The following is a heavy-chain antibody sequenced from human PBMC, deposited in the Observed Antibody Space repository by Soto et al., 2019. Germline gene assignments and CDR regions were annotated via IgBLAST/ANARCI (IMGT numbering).Heavy chain of an antibody. V-gene: IGHV1-69*02. CDR2: IIPILGIA. CDR1: GGTFSSYT. Sequence: ASVKVSCKASGGTFSSYTISWVRQAPGQGLEWMGRIIPILGIANYAQKFQGRVTITADKSTSTAYMELSSLRSEDTAVYYCARVFSGTTSWFDPWGQGTLVTVSS. CDR3: ARVFSGTTSWFDP. J-gene: IGHJ5*02. D-gene: IGHD1-7*01.